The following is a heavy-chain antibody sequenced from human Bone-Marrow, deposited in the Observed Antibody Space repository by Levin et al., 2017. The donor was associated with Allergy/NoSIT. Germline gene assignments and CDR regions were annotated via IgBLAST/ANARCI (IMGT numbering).Heavy chain of an antibody. CDR1: GGSISSSY. D-gene: IGHD3-10*01. J-gene: IGHJ3*02. CDR3: ARAGTMVQGVNQTPWAFDI. CDR2: IYYSGST. V-gene: IGHV4-59*01. Sequence: PSQTLSLTCTVSGGSISSSYWSWIRQPPGKGLEWIGYIYYSGSTNYNPSLKSRVTISVDTSKNQFSLKLSSVTAADTAVYYCARAGTMVQGVNQTPWAFDIWGQGTMVTVSS.